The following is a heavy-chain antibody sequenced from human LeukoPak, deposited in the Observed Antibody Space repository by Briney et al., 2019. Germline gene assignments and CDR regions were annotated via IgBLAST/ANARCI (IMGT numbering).Heavy chain of an antibody. D-gene: IGHD5-12*01. CDR3: ARDSGYDSGMDY. CDR2: INPNSGGT. V-gene: IGHV1-2*02. CDR1: GYTFTGYY. Sequence: ASVKVSCKASGYTFTGYYMHWVRQAPGQGLEWMGWINPNSGGTNYAQKFQGRVTMTRDTSISTAYMELSRLRSDDTAVYYCARDSGYDSGMDYWGQGTLVTVSS. J-gene: IGHJ4*02.